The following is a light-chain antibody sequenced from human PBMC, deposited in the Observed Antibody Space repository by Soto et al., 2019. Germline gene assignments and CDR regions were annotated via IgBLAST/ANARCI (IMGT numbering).Light chain of an antibody. CDR3: QHRRDWLGT. CDR1: QNVGLF. V-gene: IGKV3-11*01. Sequence: EIVLTQSPATLSLSPGESATLSCRASQNVGLFLAWYQQKSGQTPRLLIYDASSRAPGIPARFSGGGFGTDFPLPLSSREPENFAFFYCQHRRDWLGTFVPGTKVDIK. CDR2: DAS. J-gene: IGKJ3*01.